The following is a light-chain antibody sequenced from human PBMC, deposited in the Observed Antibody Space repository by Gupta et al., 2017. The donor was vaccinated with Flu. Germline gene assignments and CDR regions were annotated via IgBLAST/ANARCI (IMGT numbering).Light chain of an antibody. Sequence: ITISCTGTSSDVGAYQYVSWYQQHPGRSPKLMIYDVSNRPSGVSNRFSGSKSGNTASLTISGLQAEDEADYYCISPTSVPSYVFGTGTKVTVL. CDR3: ISPTSVPSYV. CDR2: DVS. CDR1: SSDVGAYQY. J-gene: IGLJ1*01. V-gene: IGLV2-14*04.